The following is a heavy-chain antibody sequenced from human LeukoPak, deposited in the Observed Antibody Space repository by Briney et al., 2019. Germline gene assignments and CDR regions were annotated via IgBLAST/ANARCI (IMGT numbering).Heavy chain of an antibody. CDR1: GDCVSSNSAA. V-gene: IGHV6-1*01. CDR2: TYYRSKWYT. Sequence: SQTLSLTCAISGDCVSSNSAAWNWIRQSPSRGLXXXXRTYYRSKWYTDYAVSVKSRITINPDTSKNQFSLQLNSVTPEDTAVYYCARDRTGDVAFDIWGQGTMVTISS. CDR3: ARDRTGDVAFDI. D-gene: IGHD7-27*01. J-gene: IGHJ3*02.